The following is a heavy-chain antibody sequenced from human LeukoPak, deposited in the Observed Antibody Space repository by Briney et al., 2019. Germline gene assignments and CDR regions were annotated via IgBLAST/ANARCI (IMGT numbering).Heavy chain of an antibody. Sequence: PGGSLRLSCAASGFTFSSYSMNWVRQAPGKGLEWVSSISSSSSYIYYADSVKGRFTISRDNAKNSLYLQMNSLRAEDTAVYYCARAAMVHDAFDIWGQGTTVTVSS. CDR3: ARAAMVHDAFDI. CDR2: ISSSSSYI. V-gene: IGHV3-21*01. J-gene: IGHJ3*02. D-gene: IGHD5-18*01. CDR1: GFTFSSYS.